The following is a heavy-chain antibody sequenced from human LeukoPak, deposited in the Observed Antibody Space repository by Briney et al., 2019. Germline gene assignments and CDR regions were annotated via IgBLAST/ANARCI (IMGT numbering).Heavy chain of an antibody. CDR3: CGASFDY. CDR1: GFTFSNYE. Sequence: QSGGSLRLSCAASGFTFSNYEMNWVRQAPGKGLEWISYISSSTSTIYYADSVKGRFTISRDNAKSSLYLQMNSLRAEDTAVYYCCGASFDYWGQGTLVTVSS. CDR2: ISSSTSTI. J-gene: IGHJ4*02. V-gene: IGHV3-48*03. D-gene: IGHD2-21*01.